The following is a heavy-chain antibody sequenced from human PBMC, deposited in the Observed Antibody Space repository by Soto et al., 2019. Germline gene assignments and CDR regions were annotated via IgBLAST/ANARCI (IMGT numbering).Heavy chain of an antibody. CDR1: GCTFSTYG. J-gene: IGHJ4*02. V-gene: IGHV3-33*06. Sequence: QVQLVESGGGVVQPGRTLRLSCAASGCTFSTYGIHWVRQARGKGMERLAVIWYDGSKKYYADSVQGRFTISRDNSKNTGYLQMNSLRAEDTAVYYCVKDHCGGDCYSNPYFDYWGQGTLVTVSS. CDR3: VKDHCGGDCYSNPYFDY. CDR2: IWYDGSKK. D-gene: IGHD2-21*02.